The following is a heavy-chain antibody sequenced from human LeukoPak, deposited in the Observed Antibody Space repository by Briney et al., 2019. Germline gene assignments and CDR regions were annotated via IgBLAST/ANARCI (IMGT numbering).Heavy chain of an antibody. CDR2: INPSGGST. V-gene: IGHV1-46*01. Sequence: ASVKVSCKASGYTFTSYYMHWVRQAPGQGLEWMGIINPSGGSTSYAQKFQGRVTMTRDTSTSTVYMELSSLRSEDTAVYYCARGSVVVVAATYYYYMDVWGKGTTVTISS. J-gene: IGHJ6*03. CDR3: ARGSVVVVAATYYYYMDV. D-gene: IGHD2-15*01. CDR1: GYTFTSYY.